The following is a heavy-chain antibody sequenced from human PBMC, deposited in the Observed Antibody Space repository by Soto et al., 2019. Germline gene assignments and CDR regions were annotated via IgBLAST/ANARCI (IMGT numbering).Heavy chain of an antibody. CDR3: ARDLIGHDNYETIGYYFDH. D-gene: IGHD3-22*01. CDR2: IDPSGGIT. J-gene: IGHJ4*02. V-gene: IGHV1-46*01. CDR1: GYSFTNFH. Sequence: QVQLSQFGAEVKKPGASVKVSCKASGYSFTNFHIHWVRQAPGQGLEWMGMIDPSGGITRDAQRLQCRITMTRDASTSTVYMELRSLTSEDTAVYYCARDLIGHDNYETIGYYFDHWGQGTLVTVSS.